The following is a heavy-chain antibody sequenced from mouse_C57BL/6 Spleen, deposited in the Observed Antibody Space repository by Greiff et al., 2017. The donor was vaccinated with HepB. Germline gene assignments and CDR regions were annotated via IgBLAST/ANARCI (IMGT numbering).Heavy chain of an antibody. CDR1: GFTFSDYY. V-gene: IGHV5-16*01. D-gene: IGHD1-1*01. CDR3: ARENYGSSLAY. CDR2: INYDGSST. Sequence: DVKLVESEGGLVQPGSSMKLSCTASGFTFSDYYMAWVRQVPEKGLEWVANINYDGSSTYYLDSLKSRFIISRDNAKNILYLQMSSLKSEDTATYYCARENYGSSLAYWGQGTLVTVSA. J-gene: IGHJ3*01.